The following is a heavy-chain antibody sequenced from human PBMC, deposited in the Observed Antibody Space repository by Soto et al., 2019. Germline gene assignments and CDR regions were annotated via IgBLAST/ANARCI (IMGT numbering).Heavy chain of an antibody. CDR3: ARDSPLRKAFDI. J-gene: IGHJ3*02. V-gene: IGHV1-2*04. Sequence: GASVKVSCKASGYTFTGYYMHWVRQAPRQGLEWMGWINPNSGGTNYAQKFQGWVTMTRDTHISTAYMELSRMRSDDTDVYYCARDSPLRKAFDIWGQGTMVTVSS. CDR1: GYTFTGYY. CDR2: INPNSGGT.